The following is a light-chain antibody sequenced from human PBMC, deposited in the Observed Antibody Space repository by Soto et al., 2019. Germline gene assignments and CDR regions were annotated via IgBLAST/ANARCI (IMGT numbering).Light chain of an antibody. CDR3: QQYGSAPVT. CDR2: GAS. J-gene: IGKJ3*01. CDR1: QTITNNK. V-gene: IGKV3-20*01. Sequence: DIVLTQSPGTLSLSPGERAILSYRASQTITNNKVAWYQQKPGQAPRLLMYGASSRATGIPDRFSGSGSGTDFTLTISRLEPEDFAVYSCQQYGSAPVTFGPGTKVDIK.